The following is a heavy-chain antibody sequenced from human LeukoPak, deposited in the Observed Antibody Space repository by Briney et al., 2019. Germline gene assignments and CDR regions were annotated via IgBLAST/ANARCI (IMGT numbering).Heavy chain of an antibody. CDR1: GFDFSSNW. CDR3: AKDEFGPYGDSSFDY. J-gene: IGHJ4*02. Sequence: GGSLRLSCAASGFDFSSNWMHWVRHAPGQGLVWVSRIKGDGISTNYADSVKGRFTISRDIAKNTLYLQMNSLRAEDTAVYYCAKDEFGPYGDSSFDYWGQGTLVTVSS. CDR2: IKGDGIST. V-gene: IGHV3-74*01. D-gene: IGHD4-17*01.